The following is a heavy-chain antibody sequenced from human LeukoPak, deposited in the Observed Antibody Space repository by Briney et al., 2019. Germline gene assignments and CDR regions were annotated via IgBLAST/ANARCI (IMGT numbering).Heavy chain of an antibody. CDR1: GGSISTFY. J-gene: IGHJ4*02. CDR2: VYYSGST. V-gene: IGHV4-59*01. Sequence: AETLSLTCTVSGGSISTFYWRWLRQPPGKQLECIGYVYYSGSTNYNPSFKTRLTISLDTSKNQFSLKLSSVRPAGTAVYYCARVEYDSSGYFDYWGQGTLVTVSS. D-gene: IGHD3-22*01. CDR3: ARVEYDSSGYFDY.